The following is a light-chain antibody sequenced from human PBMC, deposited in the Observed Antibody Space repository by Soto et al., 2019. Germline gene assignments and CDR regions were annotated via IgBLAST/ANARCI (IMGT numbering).Light chain of an antibody. CDR3: EQYNSFVP. V-gene: IGKV1-9*01. CDR1: QAITNN. J-gene: IGKJ1*01. CDR2: EES. Sequence: IRVTQSAASVSTSVGDRVTITCRASQAITNNLAWYQQKPGNPPRLLIYEESTLHSGVPSRFSGSGTGNDFTLTIRSLEPDDFATYYCEQYNSFVPFGQGAKV.